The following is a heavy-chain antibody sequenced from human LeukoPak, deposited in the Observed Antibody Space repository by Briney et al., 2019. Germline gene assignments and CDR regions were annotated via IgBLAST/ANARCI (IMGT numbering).Heavy chain of an antibody. CDR1: GFSISSGYY. CDR3: AREEGATQDAN. CDR2: VYHTGGT. Sequence: SETLSLTCTVSGFSISSGYYWAWIRQPPGKGLEWIGSVYHTGGTYYNPSLKSRVTISVDTSRNQFSLRLSSVTAADTAVYYCAREEGATQDANWGQGTLVLVSA. V-gene: IGHV4-38-2*02. J-gene: IGHJ4*02. D-gene: IGHD1-26*01.